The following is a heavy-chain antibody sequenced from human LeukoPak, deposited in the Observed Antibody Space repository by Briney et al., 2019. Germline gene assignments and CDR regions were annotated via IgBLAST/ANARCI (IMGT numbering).Heavy chain of an antibody. Sequence: ASVKVSCKASGGTFSSYAISWVRQAPGQGLEWMGGIIPIFGTANYAQKLQGRVTITADESTSTAYMELSSLRSEDTAVYYCARDSSYYGSGSYSDAFDIWGQGTMVTVSS. V-gene: IGHV1-69*13. J-gene: IGHJ3*02. CDR3: ARDSSYYGSGSYSDAFDI. CDR2: IIPIFGTA. CDR1: GGTFSSYA. D-gene: IGHD3-10*01.